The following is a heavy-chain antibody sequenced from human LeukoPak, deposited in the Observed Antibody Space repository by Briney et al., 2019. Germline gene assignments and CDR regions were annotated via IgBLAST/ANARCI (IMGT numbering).Heavy chain of an antibody. CDR2: VNHSGST. J-gene: IGHJ6*03. Sequence: PSETLSLTCAVYGGSFSCYYWSWIRQPPGKGLEWIGEVNHSGSTNYNPSLKSRVTISVDTSKNQFSLKLSSVTAADTAVYYCERARYYGSGSYYNSYYYYMDVWGKGTTVTVSS. D-gene: IGHD3-10*01. CDR1: GGSFSCYY. CDR3: ERARYYGSGSYYNSYYYYMDV. V-gene: IGHV4-34*01.